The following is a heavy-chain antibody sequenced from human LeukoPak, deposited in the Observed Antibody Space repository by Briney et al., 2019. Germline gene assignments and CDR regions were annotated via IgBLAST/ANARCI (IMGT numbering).Heavy chain of an antibody. CDR1: GFSFKHYA. V-gene: IGHV3-23*01. D-gene: IGHD3-3*01. CDR2: LSGGGGTT. Sequence: GGSLRLSCVGSGFSFKHYAFNWVRQAPGKGLEWVSALSGGGGTTYYTNSVRGRLTVSRDNFKNTVYLQMNSLRAEDTGMYYCASERNDDFWSGFFSFDNWGQGTLVTVSS. J-gene: IGHJ4*02. CDR3: ASERNDDFWSGFFSFDN.